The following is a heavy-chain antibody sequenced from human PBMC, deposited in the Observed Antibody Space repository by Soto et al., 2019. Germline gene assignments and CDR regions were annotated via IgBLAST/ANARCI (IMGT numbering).Heavy chain of an antibody. CDR2: IKHDGSDK. J-gene: IGHJ2*01. CDR1: GFTFSTYW. Sequence: EVQLVESGGGVVQPGGSLRLSCAASGFTFSTYWMSWVRQAPGKGLEWVANIKHDGSDKYYADSVKGRFTISRDNAKKSLYVQMNSLRAEETAVYYGARDKDGNYWYFDRWGRGTLVTVSS. CDR3: ARDKDGNYWYFDR. V-gene: IGHV3-7*01.